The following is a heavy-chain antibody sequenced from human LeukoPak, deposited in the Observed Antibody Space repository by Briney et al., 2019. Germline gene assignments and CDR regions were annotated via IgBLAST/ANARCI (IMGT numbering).Heavy chain of an antibody. Sequence: SQTLSLTCAISGDSVSNNSAAWNWVRQSPSRGLEWLGRTYYMSKWYNDYAVSVKSRITINPDTSKNQFPLQVNSVTPEDTAVYYCARAPTPIIAVAGSFDYWGQGTLVTVSS. CDR3: ARAPTPIIAVAGSFDY. CDR2: TYYMSKWYN. J-gene: IGHJ4*02. CDR1: GDSVSNNSAA. V-gene: IGHV6-1*01. D-gene: IGHD6-19*01.